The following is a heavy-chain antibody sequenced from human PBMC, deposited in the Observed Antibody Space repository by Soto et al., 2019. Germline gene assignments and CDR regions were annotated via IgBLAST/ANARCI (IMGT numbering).Heavy chain of an antibody. CDR3: ARVPYYGDCPFDY. CDR2: IIPILGIA. D-gene: IGHD4-17*01. Sequence: QVQLVQSGAEVKKPGSSVKVSCKASGGTFSSYTISWVRQAPGQGLEWMGRIIPILGIANYAQKFQGRVTITADKSTSTAYMELSSLRSEDTAVYYCARVPYYGDCPFDYWGQGTLVTVSS. V-gene: IGHV1-69*02. CDR1: GGTFSSYT. J-gene: IGHJ4*02.